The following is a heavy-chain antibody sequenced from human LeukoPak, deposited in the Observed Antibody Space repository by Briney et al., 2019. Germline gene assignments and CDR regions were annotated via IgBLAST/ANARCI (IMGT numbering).Heavy chain of an antibody. D-gene: IGHD3-9*01. CDR3: AKDLAVRYFDWLPDY. J-gene: IGHJ4*02. CDR1: GFTFSSYS. CDR2: ISSSSSYI. V-gene: IGHV3-21*01. Sequence: KPGGSLRLSCAASGFTFSSYSMNWVRQAPGKGLEWVSSISSSSSYIYYADSVKGRFTISRDNAKNSLYLQMNSLRAEDTAVYYCAKDLAVRYFDWLPDYWGQGTLVTVSS.